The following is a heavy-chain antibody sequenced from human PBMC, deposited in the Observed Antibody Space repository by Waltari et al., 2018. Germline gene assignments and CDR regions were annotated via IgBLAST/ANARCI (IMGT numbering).Heavy chain of an antibody. CDR3: ARYYYYGSGPKPPS. CDR2: IYYSGST. V-gene: IGHV4-39*07. D-gene: IGHD3-10*01. Sequence: PGKGLEWIGSIYYSGSTYYNPALNSRVTLSVDTSKNPFSLKLSSVTAADTAVYYCARYYYYGSGPKPPSWGQGTLVTVSS. J-gene: IGHJ5*02.